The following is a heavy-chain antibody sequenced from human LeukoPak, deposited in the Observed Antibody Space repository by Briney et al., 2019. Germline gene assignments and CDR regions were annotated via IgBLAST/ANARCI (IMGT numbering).Heavy chain of an antibody. CDR1: GITFSSYW. CDR2: IDTDGSST. D-gene: IGHD6-13*01. V-gene: IGHV3-74*01. Sequence: PGGSLILSCAAAGITFSSYWVHWVRQAPGKGLVWVSRIDTDGSSTSYADSVKGRFTISRDNAKNTLYLQMSSLRAEDTALYYCILAAAGTEFNSWGQGTLVTVSP. CDR3: ILAAAGTEFNS. J-gene: IGHJ4*02.